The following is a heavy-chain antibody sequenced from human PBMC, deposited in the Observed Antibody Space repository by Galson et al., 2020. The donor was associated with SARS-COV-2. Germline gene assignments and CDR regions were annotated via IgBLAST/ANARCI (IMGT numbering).Heavy chain of an antibody. CDR2: ISYDGSNK. J-gene: IGHJ6*02. CDR3: ARDYCSSTSCYYAGGMDV. CDR1: RFTFRNAW. Sequence: GGSLRLSCAASRFTFRNAWMSWVRQAPGKGLEWVAVISYDGSNKYYADSVKGRFTISRDNSKNTLYLQMNSLRAEDTAVYYCARDYCSSTSCYYAGGMDVWGQGTTVTVSS. V-gene: IGHV3-30*03. D-gene: IGHD2-2*01.